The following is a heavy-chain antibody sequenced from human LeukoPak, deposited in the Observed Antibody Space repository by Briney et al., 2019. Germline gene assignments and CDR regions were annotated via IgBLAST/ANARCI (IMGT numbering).Heavy chain of an antibody. Sequence: SQTLSLTCTVSGGSISSGGYYWSWIRQHPGKGLEWIGYIYYSGSTYYNPSLKSRVTISVDASKNQFSLKLSSVTAADTAVYYCARLIVPAAIQGIYFYYYGMDVWGQGTTVTVSS. J-gene: IGHJ6*02. CDR1: GGSISSGGYY. CDR3: ARLIVPAAIQGIYFYYYGMDV. D-gene: IGHD2-2*02. CDR2: IYYSGST. V-gene: IGHV4-31*03.